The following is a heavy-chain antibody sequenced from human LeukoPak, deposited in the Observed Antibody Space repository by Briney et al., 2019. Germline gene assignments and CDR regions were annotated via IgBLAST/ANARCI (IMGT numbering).Heavy chain of an antibody. CDR3: AGLGSTVKGRIDP. Sequence: ASVKVSCKASGYPFTGYHVHWVRQAPGQGLEWMGRISTDSGDADIAQKFQGRVTMTRDTSISTAYMELSRLTSDDSAVYYCAGLGSTVKGRIDPWGQGTSVTVSS. J-gene: IGHJ5*02. CDR2: ISTDSGDA. V-gene: IGHV1-2*02. CDR1: GYPFTGYH. D-gene: IGHD5/OR15-5a*01.